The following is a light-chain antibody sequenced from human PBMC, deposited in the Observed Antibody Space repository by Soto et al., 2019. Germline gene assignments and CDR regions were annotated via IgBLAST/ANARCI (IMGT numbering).Light chain of an antibody. V-gene: IGLV2-14*01. CDR2: EVS. J-gene: IGLJ1*01. CDR3: SSYTSSTSYV. Sequence: VLTRPASVSGSPGQSITSSCTGTSSDVGGYNYVSWYQQHPGKAPKLMIYEVSNRPSGVSNRFSGSKSGNTASLTISGLQAEDEADYYCSSYTSSTSYVFGTGTKVTVL. CDR1: SSDVGGYNY.